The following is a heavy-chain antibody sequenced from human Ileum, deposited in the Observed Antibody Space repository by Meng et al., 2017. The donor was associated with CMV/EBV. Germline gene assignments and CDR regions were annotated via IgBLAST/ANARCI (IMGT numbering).Heavy chain of an antibody. V-gene: IGHV3-11*01. Sequence: SGFTFSDYYMSWIRQAPGKGLEWISYISSSGSMIYYADSVKGRFTISRDNAKNSLSLQMNSLRAEDTAVYYCARGAPYYYDTTGDYKYWGQGTLVTVSS. D-gene: IGHD3-22*01. CDR3: ARGAPYYYDTTGDYKY. CDR1: GFTFSDYY. J-gene: IGHJ4*02. CDR2: ISSSGSMI.